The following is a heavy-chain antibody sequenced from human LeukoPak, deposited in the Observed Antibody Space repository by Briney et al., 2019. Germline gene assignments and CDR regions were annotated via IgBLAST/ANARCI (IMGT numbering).Heavy chain of an antibody. J-gene: IGHJ4*02. Sequence: PGGSLRLSCAASGFTFSSYWMHWVRQAPGKGLVWVSRINSDGSSTSYADSVKGRFTISRDNSKNTLYLQMNSLRAEDTAVYYCAKDRTGIVGATAPREIDYWGQGTLVTVSS. CDR3: AKDRTGIVGATAPREIDY. V-gene: IGHV3-74*01. CDR1: GFTFSSYW. CDR2: INSDGSST. D-gene: IGHD1-26*01.